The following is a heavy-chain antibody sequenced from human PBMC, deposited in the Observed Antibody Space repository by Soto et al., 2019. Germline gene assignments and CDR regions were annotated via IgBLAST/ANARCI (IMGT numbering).Heavy chain of an antibody. J-gene: IGHJ4*01. D-gene: IGHD3-3*01. CDR1: GGSISSYY. Sequence: PSATRSLTCTVSGGSISSYYWSWIRQPPGKGLEWIGYIYYSGSTVYNPSLKSRVSISVDTSKKHVSLRLNSVTAADTAVYYCAVWSALTQYYFDSWGLGTLVTVSS. CDR3: AVWSALTQYYFDS. V-gene: IGHV4-59*01. CDR2: IYYSGST.